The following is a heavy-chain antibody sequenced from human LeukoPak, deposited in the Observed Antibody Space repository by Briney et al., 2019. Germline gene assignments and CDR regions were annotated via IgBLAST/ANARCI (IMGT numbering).Heavy chain of an antibody. J-gene: IGHJ3*02. CDR2: IYYSGSS. CDR1: GGSISSSSYY. Sequence: SETLSLTCTVSGGSISSSSYYWGWIRQPPGKGLEWIGSIYYSGSSYYNPSLKSRVTISVDTSKNQFSLKLSSVTAADTAVYYCARGNDCSGGSCIGPSLVAFDIWGQGTMVTVSS. V-gene: IGHV4-39*07. CDR3: ARGNDCSGGSCIGPSLVAFDI. D-gene: IGHD2-15*01.